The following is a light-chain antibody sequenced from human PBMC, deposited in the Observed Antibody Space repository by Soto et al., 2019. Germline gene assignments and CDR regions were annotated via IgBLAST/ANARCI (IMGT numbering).Light chain of an antibody. CDR2: DAS. Sequence: EVGLTQSPATMSLSKGERATLSCGASESVSYSYVAWYQLKGGLAPRLLIHDASTRASGIPDRFSGSKSGTDFTLAIRGLEPEDAAVYYCHQYGSSPITFGQGTRLEI. CDR1: ESVSYSY. J-gene: IGKJ5*01. V-gene: IGKV3D-20*01. CDR3: HQYGSSPIT.